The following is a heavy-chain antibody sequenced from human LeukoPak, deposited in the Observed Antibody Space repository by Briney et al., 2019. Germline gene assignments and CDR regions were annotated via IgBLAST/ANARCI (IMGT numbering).Heavy chain of an antibody. D-gene: IGHD1/OR15-1a*01. CDR2: IYHSGST. Sequence: SETLSLTCAVSGYSISSGYYWGWIRQPPGKGLEWIGSIYHSGSTYYNPSLKSRVTISVDTSKNQFSLKLSSVTAADTAVYYCAREAYNWNNRMVDYWGQGTLVTVSS. J-gene: IGHJ4*02. CDR1: GYSISSGYY. V-gene: IGHV4-38-2*02. CDR3: AREAYNWNNRMVDY.